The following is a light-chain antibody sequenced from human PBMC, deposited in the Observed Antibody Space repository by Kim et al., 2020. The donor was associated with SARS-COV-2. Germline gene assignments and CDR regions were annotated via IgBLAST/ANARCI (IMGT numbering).Light chain of an antibody. CDR2: WAS. J-gene: IGKJ2*01. CDR1: QSIVQPPSNKNF. V-gene: IGKV4-1*01. CDR3: QQYYSVVPHT. Sequence: ASINCKSSQSIVQPPSNKNFLAWYQQKPGQPPKLLISWASTRESGVPDRFRGSGSGTDFTLTISSLQAEDVAVYYCQQYYSVVPHTFGQGTKLEI.